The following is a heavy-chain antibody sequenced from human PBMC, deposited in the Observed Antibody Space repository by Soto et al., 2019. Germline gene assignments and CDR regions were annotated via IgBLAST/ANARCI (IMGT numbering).Heavy chain of an antibody. CDR2: ISPMFGAA. V-gene: IGHV1-69*19. J-gene: IGHJ4*02. CDR3: AREVQVHTPAFVY. Sequence: QVQLVQSGAEMEKPGSSVKVSCQSSGGTFNTYAMNWVRQAPGQGPEWMGDISPMFGAANYAPKFQGRVTMTADESTGTSYMQLSSLTSEGTALYFCAREVQVHTPAFVYWGQGTLVTVSS. CDR1: GGTFNTYA. D-gene: IGHD3-10*01.